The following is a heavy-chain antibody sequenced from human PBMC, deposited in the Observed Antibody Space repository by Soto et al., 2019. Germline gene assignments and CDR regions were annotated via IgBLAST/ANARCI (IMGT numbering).Heavy chain of an antibody. Sequence: GGSLRLSCAASGFTFSSYAMSWVRQAPGKGLEWVSDISSSGVTIFYADTVKGRFTISRDNSKNTRYLQMNSLRVEDTALYYCAKDIGVSVAISLDFWGQGTLVTVSS. CDR2: ISSSGVTI. CDR1: GFTFSSYA. V-gene: IGHV3-23*01. J-gene: IGHJ4*02. CDR3: AKDIGVSVAISLDF. D-gene: IGHD3-3*01.